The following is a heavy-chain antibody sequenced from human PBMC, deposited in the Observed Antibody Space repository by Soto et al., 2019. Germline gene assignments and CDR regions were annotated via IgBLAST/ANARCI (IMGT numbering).Heavy chain of an antibody. V-gene: IGHV4-34*01. CDR3: ARPAIAATVSAFDY. CDR2: INHSGST. CDR1: GGSFSNYY. D-gene: IGHD6-13*01. Sequence: QVQLQQWGAGLLKPSETLSLTCAVYGGSFSNYYWSWIRQPPGKGLEWIGEINHSGSTNYNPSLKSRVTISVDTSKNQFSLQLSSVTAADTAVYYCARPAIAATVSAFDYWGQGTLVTVSS. J-gene: IGHJ4*02.